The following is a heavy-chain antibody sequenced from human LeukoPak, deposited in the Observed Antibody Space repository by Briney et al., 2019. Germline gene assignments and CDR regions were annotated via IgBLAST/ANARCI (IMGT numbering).Heavy chain of an antibody. V-gene: IGHV3-43*01. D-gene: IGHD3-22*01. Sequence: PGGSLRLSCAASGFTFDDYTMHWVRQAPGKGLEWVSLISWDGGSTYYADSVKGRFTISRDNSKNSLYPQMNSLRTEDTALYYCAKGSDYYDSSGYVDYWGQGTLVTVSS. CDR2: ISWDGGST. J-gene: IGHJ4*02. CDR1: GFTFDDYT. CDR3: AKGSDYYDSSGYVDY.